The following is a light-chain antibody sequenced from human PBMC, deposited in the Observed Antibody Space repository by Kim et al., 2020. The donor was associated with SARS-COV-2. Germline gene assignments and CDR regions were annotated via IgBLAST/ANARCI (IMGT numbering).Light chain of an antibody. CDR1: SSDVAGHIY. V-gene: IGLV2-11*01. Sequence: QSALTQPRSVSGSPGQSVTISCTGSSSDVAGHIYVSWYQQHPGKAPKLLISNVNKRSSGVPDRFSGSKSGYTASLTISGLRDEDEADYFCCSYAGSYTFVFGTGTKVTVL. J-gene: IGLJ1*01. CDR3: CSYAGSYTFV. CDR2: NVN.